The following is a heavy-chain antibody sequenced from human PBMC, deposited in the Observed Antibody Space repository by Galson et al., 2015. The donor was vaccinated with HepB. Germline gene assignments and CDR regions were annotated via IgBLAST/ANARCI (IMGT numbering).Heavy chain of an antibody. CDR3: ARDPPHNNYYGSGTPGWFDP. CDR2: ISAYNGNT. J-gene: IGHJ5*02. Sequence: VKVSCKASGYTFTSYGISWVRQAPGQGLEWMGWISAYNGNTNYAQKLQGRVTMTTDTSTSTAYMELRSLRSDDTAVYYCARDPPHNNYYGSGTPGWFDPWGQGTLVTVSS. V-gene: IGHV1-18*04. D-gene: IGHD3-10*01. CDR1: GYTFTSYG.